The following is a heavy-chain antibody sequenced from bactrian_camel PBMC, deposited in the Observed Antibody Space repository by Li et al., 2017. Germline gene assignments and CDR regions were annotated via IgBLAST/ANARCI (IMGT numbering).Heavy chain of an antibody. CDR3: AARLYGSNWCQSGDYND. CDR1: GVTVSTSC. J-gene: IGHJ4*01. CDR2: ISGFGNT. D-gene: IGHD7*01. V-gene: IGHV3S6*01. Sequence: HVQLVESGGGSVQPGGSLTLSCAASGVTVSTSCLAWFRQAPGKEREHVARISGFGNTVYDDSVKGRFTISKDSAKNTLYLQMNSLKPEDTAMYYCAARLYGSNWCQSGDYNDWGQGTQVTVS.